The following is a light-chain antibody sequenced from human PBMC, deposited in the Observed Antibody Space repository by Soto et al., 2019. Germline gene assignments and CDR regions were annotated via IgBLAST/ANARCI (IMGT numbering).Light chain of an antibody. V-gene: IGKV1-17*03. Sequence: DIQMTQSPSAMSASVGDRVTITCRASQGISNHLAWFQQKPGQGPNRLIYGASNLQSGVPPRFSGTGSETEFPLTISNLQPEDIATYYCLQHNAYPFTFGQGTKLEIK. J-gene: IGKJ2*01. CDR1: QGISNH. CDR2: GAS. CDR3: LQHNAYPFT.